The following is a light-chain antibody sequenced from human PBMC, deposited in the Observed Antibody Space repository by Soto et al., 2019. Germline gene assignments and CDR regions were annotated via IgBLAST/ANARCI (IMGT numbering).Light chain of an antibody. CDR3: QQGRNWPPFT. CDR2: EAS. CDR1: QRVGTY. J-gene: IGKJ4*01. V-gene: IGKV3-11*01. Sequence: DIVLTQSPVTLSLSPGETATLSCRASQRVGTYLAWYQLKSGQAPRLLIYEASKRATGIPARFSGRGSGTDFTLTISSLEPDDFALYYCQQGRNWPPFTFGRGTKVEIK.